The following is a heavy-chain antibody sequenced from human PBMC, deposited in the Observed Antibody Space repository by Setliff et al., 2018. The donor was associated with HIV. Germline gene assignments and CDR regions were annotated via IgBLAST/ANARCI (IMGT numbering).Heavy chain of an antibody. Sequence: SETLSLTCTVSGYSISSGYYWGWIRQPPGKGLEWIGSIYHSGSTYYNQSLKSRVTISVDTSKNQFSLKLSSVTAADTAVYYCARDPYGITTRDWYFDLWGRGTLVTVSS. CDR2: IYHSGST. J-gene: IGHJ2*01. CDR3: ARDPYGITTRDWYFDL. V-gene: IGHV4-38-2*02. D-gene: IGHD3-10*01. CDR1: GYSISSGYY.